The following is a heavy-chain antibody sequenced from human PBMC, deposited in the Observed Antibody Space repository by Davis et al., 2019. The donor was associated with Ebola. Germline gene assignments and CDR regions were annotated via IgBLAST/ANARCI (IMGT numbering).Heavy chain of an antibody. Sequence: GESLKISCAASGFTFSSYSMNWVRQAPGKGLEWVSYISSSSSTIYYADSVKGRFTISRDNAKNSLYLQMNSLKTEDTAVYYCTSSAVAGTYDYWGQGTLVTVSS. CDR1: GFTFSSYS. J-gene: IGHJ4*02. CDR3: TSSAVAGTYDY. D-gene: IGHD6-19*01. CDR2: ISSSSSTI. V-gene: IGHV3-48*01.